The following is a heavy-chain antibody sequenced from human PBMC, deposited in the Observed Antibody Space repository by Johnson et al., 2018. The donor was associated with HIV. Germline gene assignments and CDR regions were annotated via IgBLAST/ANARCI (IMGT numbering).Heavy chain of an antibody. V-gene: IGHV3-15*01. CDR1: GFPFSNAW. CDR2: LKSRADGGTT. Sequence: VQLVESGGGLVKPGGSLRLSCRASGFPFSNAWMNWVRQAPGKGLEWVGRLKSRADGGTTDYAVSVKDRFTILRDDSKNTLYLQMSSLRTEDAGVYYCTTEGDAFDIWGQGTMDTVSS. CDR3: TTEGDAFDI. J-gene: IGHJ3*02.